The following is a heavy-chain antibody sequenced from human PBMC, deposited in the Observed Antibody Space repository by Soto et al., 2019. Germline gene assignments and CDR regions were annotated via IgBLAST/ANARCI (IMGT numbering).Heavy chain of an antibody. Sequence: PVRSLRLSSSASGFIFSSYTMHWVRQAPGKGLEYVAVISSDGENTYYVDSAQGRFTGSRDNSKNTLYLQMSSLRREDTAVYYCGKGGYSAELPCGRDVWGQVTTGTVAS. V-gene: IGHV3-64D*06. CDR3: GKGGYSAELPCGRDV. CDR2: ISSDGENT. CDR1: GFIFSSYT. J-gene: IGHJ6*01. D-gene: IGHD5-18*01.